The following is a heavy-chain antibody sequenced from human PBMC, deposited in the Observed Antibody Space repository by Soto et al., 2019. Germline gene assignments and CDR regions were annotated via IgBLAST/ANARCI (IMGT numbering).Heavy chain of an antibody. V-gene: IGHV3-30*03. CDR3: AVGYCSSTSCYAPRLYYYGMDV. J-gene: IGHJ6*02. CDR2: ISYDGSTK. Sequence: GGSLRLSCADSGFTYSSYGMHWVRQAPGKGLEWVSYISYDGSTKYYADSVKGRFTISRDNSKNTLYLQMNSLRAEDTAVYYCAVGYCSSTSCYAPRLYYYGMDVWGQGTTVTVSS. D-gene: IGHD2-2*01. CDR1: GFTYSSYG.